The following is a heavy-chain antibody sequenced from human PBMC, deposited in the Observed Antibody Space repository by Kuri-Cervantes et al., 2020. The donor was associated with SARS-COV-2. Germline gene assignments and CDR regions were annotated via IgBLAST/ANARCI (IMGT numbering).Heavy chain of an antibody. CDR2: INPNSGGT. CDR1: GYTFTGYY. V-gene: IGHV1-2*02. CDR3: ARGGIAARLVFDY. J-gene: IGHJ4*02. Sequence: ASVKVSCKASGYTFTGYYMHWVRLAPGQGLEWMGWINPNSGGTNYAQKFQGRVTMTRDTSISTAYMELSRLRSDDTAVYYCARGGIAARLVFDYWGQGTLVTVSS. D-gene: IGHD6-6*01.